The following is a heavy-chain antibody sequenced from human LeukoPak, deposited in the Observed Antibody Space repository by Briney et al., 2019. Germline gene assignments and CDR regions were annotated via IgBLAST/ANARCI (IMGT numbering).Heavy chain of an antibody. CDR1: GGSISSGGYY. CDR2: IYYSGST. J-gene: IGHJ2*01. V-gene: IGHV4-31*03. Sequence: SETLSLTCTVSGGSISSGGYYWSWIRQHPGKGLEWIGYIYYSGSTYYNPSLQSRVTISMDTSKNQFSLNLSSVTAADTAVYYCARRAPNAGFFDLWGRGTLVTVSS. CDR3: ARRAPNAGFFDL.